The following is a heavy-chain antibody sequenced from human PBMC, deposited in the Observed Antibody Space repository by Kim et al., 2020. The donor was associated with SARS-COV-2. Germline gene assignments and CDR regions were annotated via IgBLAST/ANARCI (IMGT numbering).Heavy chain of an antibody. CDR2: IYYSGST. J-gene: IGHJ4*01. CDR3: ARALRPHLTVAHFYY. Sequence: SETLSLTCTVSGGSVSSGSYYWSWIRQPPGKGLEWIAYIYYSGSTSYNPSLKSRLTISVDTSKNQFSLKLSSVTAADTAVYYCARALRPHLTVAHFYYWG. CDR1: GGSVSSGSYY. D-gene: IGHD3-9*01. V-gene: IGHV4-61*01.